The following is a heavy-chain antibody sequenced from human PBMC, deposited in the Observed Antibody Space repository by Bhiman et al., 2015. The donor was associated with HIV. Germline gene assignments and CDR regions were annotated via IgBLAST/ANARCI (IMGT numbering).Heavy chain of an antibody. CDR3: AKDRGSPGIPAGFDI. CDR1: GFSFSRYG. D-gene: IGHD1-26*01. J-gene: IGHJ3*02. Sequence: QVQLVESGGGVVQPGRSLRLSCTASGFSFSRYGMHWVRQAPGKGLEWVAVIWYDGGNKYYADSVKGRFTISRDNSKNTLYLQMNNLRVEDTAVYYCAKDRGSPGIPAGFDIWGQGTMVTVSS. V-gene: IGHV3-33*06. CDR2: IWYDGGNK.